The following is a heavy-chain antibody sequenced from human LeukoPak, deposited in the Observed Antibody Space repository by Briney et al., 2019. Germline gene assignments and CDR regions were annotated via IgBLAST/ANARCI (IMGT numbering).Heavy chain of an antibody. V-gene: IGHV3-15*01. Sequence: PGGSLRLSCAASGFTFNNAWMSRVRQAPGKGLEWVGRIKSKADGDTTDYAAPVKDRFTISRDDSKNTLYLQMKSLKTEDTVVYYCTTEHTLGKVGAIDYWGQGTLVTVS. CDR2: IKSKADGDTT. D-gene: IGHD1-26*01. J-gene: IGHJ4*02. CDR1: GFTFNNAW. CDR3: TTEHTLGKVGAIDY.